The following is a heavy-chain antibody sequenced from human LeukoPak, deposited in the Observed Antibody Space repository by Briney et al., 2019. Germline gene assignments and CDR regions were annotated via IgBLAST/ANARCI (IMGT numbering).Heavy chain of an antibody. J-gene: IGHJ4*02. CDR3: AREWADYYGSGSYLPTYFDY. D-gene: IGHD3-10*01. CDR1: GFKFSNYN. CDR2: ITSTGSTI. V-gene: IGHV3-48*04. Sequence: GGSLRLSCSASGFKFSNYNMNWVRQTPGKGLQWVAYITSTGSTIAYADSLQGRFTISRDNAKNSLYLQMNSLRAEDTAVYYCAREWADYYGSGSYLPTYFDYWGQGTLVTVSS.